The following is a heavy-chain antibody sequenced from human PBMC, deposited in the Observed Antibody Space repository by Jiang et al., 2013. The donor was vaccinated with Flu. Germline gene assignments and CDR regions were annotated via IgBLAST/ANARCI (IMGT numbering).Heavy chain of an antibody. CDR3: ARGRFRAGNENWFDP. CDR2: TYYRTTWFS. V-gene: IGHV6-1*01. J-gene: IGHJ5*02. CDR1: GDFVSSNSAA. Sequence: QTLSLTCVISGDFVSSNSAAWNWIRQSPSRGLEWLGRTYYRTTWFSDYAGSVRSRITIDADVSKNQFSLXLDSVTPDDTAVYYCARGRFRAGNENWFDPGARGPWSPSPQ.